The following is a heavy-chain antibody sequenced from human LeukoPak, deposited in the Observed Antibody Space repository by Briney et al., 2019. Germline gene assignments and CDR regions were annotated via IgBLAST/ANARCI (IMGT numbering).Heavy chain of an antibody. J-gene: IGHJ6*03. D-gene: IGHD5-18*01. Sequence: GGSLRLPCAASGFTFDDYGMSWVRQAPGKGLEWVSGINWNGGSTGYADSVKGRFTISRDNAKNSLYLQMNSLRAEDTALYYCARGAVRGYSYGYYYYYYMDVWGKGTTVTVSS. CDR1: GFTFDDYG. CDR2: INWNGGST. V-gene: IGHV3-20*04. CDR3: ARGAVRGYSYGYYYYYYMDV.